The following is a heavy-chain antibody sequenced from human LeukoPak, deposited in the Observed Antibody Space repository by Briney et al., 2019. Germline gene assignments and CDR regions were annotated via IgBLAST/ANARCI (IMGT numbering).Heavy chain of an antibody. CDR1: GCTFSSYA. CDR2: IIPIFGTA. J-gene: IGHJ4*02. CDR3: ARGPELERFDY. Sequence: SMKVSCKASGCTFSSYAISWVRQAPGQGLEWMGGIIPIFGTANYAQKFQGRVTITTDESTSTAYMELSSLRSEDTAVYYCARGPELERFDYWGQGTLVTVSS. V-gene: IGHV1-69*05. D-gene: IGHD1-1*01.